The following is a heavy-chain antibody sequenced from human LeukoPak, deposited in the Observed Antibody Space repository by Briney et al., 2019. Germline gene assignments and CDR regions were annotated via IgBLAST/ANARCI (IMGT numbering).Heavy chain of an antibody. D-gene: IGHD3-10*01. Sequence: ASVKVSCKASGYTFTSYDINWVRQATGQGLEWMGWMNPNSGNTGYAQKFQGRVTITADKSTSTAYMELSSLRSEDTAVYYCARGSGQLWFGESPFYVQDTYGMDVWGQGTTVTVSS. CDR2: MNPNSGNT. J-gene: IGHJ6*02. CDR3: ARGSGQLWFGESPFYVQDTYGMDV. CDR1: GYTFTSYD. V-gene: IGHV1-8*01.